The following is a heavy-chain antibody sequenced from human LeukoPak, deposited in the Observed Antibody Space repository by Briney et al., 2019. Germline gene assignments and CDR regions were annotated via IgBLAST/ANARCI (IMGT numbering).Heavy chain of an antibody. J-gene: IGHJ5*02. Sequence: GVSVSFPRAVSVFAFSSYGMHWVRQAPGKGLQWLAFIRLDGTLQYYAGSVKGRFTVSRDNYLNTLYLQMNSLSGTDTAVYFCGKSGRSSSPGTWGQGT. CDR3: GKSGRSSSPGT. V-gene: IGHV3-30*02. CDR1: VFAFSSYG. CDR2: IRLDGTLQ. D-gene: IGHD1-26*01.